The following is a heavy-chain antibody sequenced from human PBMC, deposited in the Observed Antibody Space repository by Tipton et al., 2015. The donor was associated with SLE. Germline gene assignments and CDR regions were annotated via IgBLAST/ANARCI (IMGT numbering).Heavy chain of an antibody. Sequence: SLRLSCAASGFTFDDYTMHWVRQAPGKGLEWVSLISWDGGSPYYADSVKGRFTITRDNSKNTLYLQMNSLRAEDTAVYYCARGGTSSWEYFDYWGQGTLVTVSS. CDR1: GFTFDDYT. CDR3: ARGGTSSWEYFDY. J-gene: IGHJ4*02. V-gene: IGHV3-43*01. CDR2: ISWDGGSP. D-gene: IGHD6-13*01.